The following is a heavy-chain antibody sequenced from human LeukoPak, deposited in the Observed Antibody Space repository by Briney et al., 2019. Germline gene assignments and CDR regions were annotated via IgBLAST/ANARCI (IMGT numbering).Heavy chain of an antibody. Sequence: PGGSLRLSCAASGFTFSSYGMHWVRQAPGKGLEWVAFIRYDGSNKYYADSVKRRFTIPSDNSNNTLYLQMNSLRAEDTAVYYCAKVTPLSSGSYAFAIWGQGTMVTVSS. D-gene: IGHD1-26*01. J-gene: IGHJ3*02. CDR2: IRYDGSNK. CDR1: GFTFSSYG. CDR3: AKVTPLSSGSYAFAI. V-gene: IGHV3-30*02.